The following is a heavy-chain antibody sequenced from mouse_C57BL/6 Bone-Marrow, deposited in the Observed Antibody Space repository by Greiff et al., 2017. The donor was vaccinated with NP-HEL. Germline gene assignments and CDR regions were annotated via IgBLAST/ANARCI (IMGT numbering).Heavy chain of an antibody. D-gene: IGHD1-1*01. CDR3: ARGRVLYAMDY. J-gene: IGHJ4*01. V-gene: IGHV15-2*01. CDR2: ILPSIGRT. CDR1: DSEVFPIAY. Sequence: VKLQESGSELRSPGSSVKLSCKDFDSEVFPIAYMSWVRQKPGHGFEWIGGILPSIGRTIYGEKFEDKATLDADTLSNTAYLELNSLTSDDSAIYYCARGRVLYAMDYWGQGTSVTVSS.